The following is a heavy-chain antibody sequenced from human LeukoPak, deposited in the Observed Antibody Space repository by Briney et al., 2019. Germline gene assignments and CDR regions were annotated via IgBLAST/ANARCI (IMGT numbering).Heavy chain of an antibody. CDR1: GGSISSSSDY. Sequence: PSETLSLTCTVSGGSISSSSDYWGWIRQPPGKGLEWIGSIYYSGSTYYNPSLKSRVTIPVDTSKNQFSLKLSSVTAADTAVYSCARHSFSSGWKSFDYWGQGTLVTVSS. CDR3: ARHSFSSGWKSFDY. J-gene: IGHJ4*02. CDR2: IYYSGST. V-gene: IGHV4-39*01. D-gene: IGHD6-19*01.